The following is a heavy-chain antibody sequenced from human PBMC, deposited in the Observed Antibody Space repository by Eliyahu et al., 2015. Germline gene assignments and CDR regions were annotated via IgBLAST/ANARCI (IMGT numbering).Heavy chain of an antibody. CDR2: IFSNDEK. V-gene: IGHV2-26*01. J-gene: IGHJ2*01. Sequence: QVTLKESGPVLVKPTETLTLTXTVSGFSLSNAXMXVSWIRQPXGKALEWLAHIFSNDEKSYXTSLKSRLTISKDTSKSQVVLTMTNMDPVDTATYYCARIRRNGAYCGGDCSRYFDLWGRGTLVTVSS. CDR1: GFSLSNAXMX. D-gene: IGHD2-21*02. CDR3: ARIRRNGAYCGGDCSRYFDL.